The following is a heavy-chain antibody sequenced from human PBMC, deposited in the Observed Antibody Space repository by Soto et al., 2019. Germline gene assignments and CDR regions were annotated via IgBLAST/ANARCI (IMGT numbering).Heavy chain of an antibody. V-gene: IGHV3-30*18. D-gene: IGHD6-13*01. CDR1: GFTFSSYG. J-gene: IGHJ4*02. CDR3: AKVSRSWYGPFVD. CDR2: ISYDGSNK. Sequence: GRSPRLSCAASGFTFSSYGMHWFRQAPGKGLEWVAVISYDGSNKYYADSVKGRFTISRDNSKNTLYLQMNSLRAEDTAVYYGAKVSRSWYGPFVDWCQGTGVTVVS.